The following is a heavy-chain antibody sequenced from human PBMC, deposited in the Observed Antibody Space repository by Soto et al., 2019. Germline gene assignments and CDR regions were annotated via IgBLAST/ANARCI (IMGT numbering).Heavy chain of an antibody. CDR2: ISSSSNYI. D-gene: IGHD2-15*01. V-gene: IGHV3-21*01. CDR3: ARAYCSGGTCYAKDY. Sequence: GGSLRLSCAASGFTFSIYTMNWVRLAPGKGLEWVSSISSSSNYIYYADSVKGRFTISRDNAKNSLYLQMNGLRAEDTALYYCARAYCSGGTCYAKDYWGQGTLVTVSS. J-gene: IGHJ4*02. CDR1: GFTFSIYT.